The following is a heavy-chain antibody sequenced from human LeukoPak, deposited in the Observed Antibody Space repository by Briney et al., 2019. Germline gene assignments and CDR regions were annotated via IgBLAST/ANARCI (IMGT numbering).Heavy chain of an antibody. CDR1: GYTFTSYY. J-gene: IGHJ4*02. D-gene: IGHD6-6*01. CDR2: INPSGGST. Sequence: GASVKVSCKASGYTFTSYYMHWVRQAPGQGLEWMGIINPSGGSTSYAQKFQGRVTMTRDTSTSTVYMELSSLRSEDTAVYYCARGSIAARPGAYFDYWGQGTLVTVSS. CDR3: ARGSIAARPGAYFDY. V-gene: IGHV1-46*01.